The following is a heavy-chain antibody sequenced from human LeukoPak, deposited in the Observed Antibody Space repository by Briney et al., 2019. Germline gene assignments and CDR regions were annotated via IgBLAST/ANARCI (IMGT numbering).Heavy chain of an antibody. D-gene: IGHD3-3*01. CDR2: TYYSGST. J-gene: IGHJ4*02. CDR3: ARNDFWSGYYDFDY. CDR1: AGSISSYC. Sequence: SETLSLTCTVAAGSISSYCWSWIRQPPGKGLEWIGYTYYSGSTNYNPSLKSRVTISVDTSKNQFSLKLSSVTAADTAVYYCARNDFWSGYYDFDYWGQGTLVTVS. V-gene: IGHV4-59*01.